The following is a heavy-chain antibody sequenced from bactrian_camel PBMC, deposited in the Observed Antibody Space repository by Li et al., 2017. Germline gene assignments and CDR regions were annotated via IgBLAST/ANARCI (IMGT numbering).Heavy chain of an antibody. CDR3: ATDHSPLTYYSGGYYYTH. CDR2: IYSRDPYP. Sequence: HVQLVESGGGSVQSGGSLRLSCTASGSIYTRRCMGWFRQAPGEEREAVATIYSRDPYPAYARSVKGRFTISRDNAKNTVYLQMNSLKSEDTALYYCATDHSPLTYYSGGYYYTHWGQGTQVTVS. V-gene: IGHV3S54*01. D-gene: IGHD2*01. CDR1: GSIYTRRC. J-gene: IGHJ4*01.